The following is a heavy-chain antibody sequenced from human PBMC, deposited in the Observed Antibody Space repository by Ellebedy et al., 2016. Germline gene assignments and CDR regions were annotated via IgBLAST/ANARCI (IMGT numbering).Heavy chain of an antibody. J-gene: IGHJ4*02. CDR1: GGSISSYY. V-gene: IGHV4-59*01. CDR3: ARMQSGGY. CDR2: VHYSGTT. Sequence: GSLRLSCSVSGGSISSYYWAWIRHPPGKGLEYIGYVHYSGTTHYNPSLKSRVSISVDRSKNQFSLKLNSVIAADTAVYYCARMQSGGYWGQGTLVTVSS. D-gene: IGHD3-10*01.